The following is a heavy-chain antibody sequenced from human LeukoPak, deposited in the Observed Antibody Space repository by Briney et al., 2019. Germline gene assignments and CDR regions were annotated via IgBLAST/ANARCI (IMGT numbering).Heavy chain of an antibody. Sequence: GGSLRLSCAASGFTVDSNYMSWVRQAPGKGLDWVSLIYSGGSTFYADSVKGRFTISRDNSKNTLHLQMNSLRAEDTAVYYCARGRYSSGWYRFSDYWGQGTLVTVSS. D-gene: IGHD6-19*01. V-gene: IGHV3-53*01. J-gene: IGHJ4*02. CDR3: ARGRYSSGWYRFSDY. CDR2: IYSGGST. CDR1: GFTVDSNY.